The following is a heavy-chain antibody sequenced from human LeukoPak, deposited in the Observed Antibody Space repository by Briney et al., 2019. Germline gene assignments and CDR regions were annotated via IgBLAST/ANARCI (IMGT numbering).Heavy chain of an antibody. J-gene: IGHJ5*02. Sequence: GASVKVSCKASGYTFPSYYMHWVRQAPGQGLEWMGIINPSGGSTSYAQKFQGRVTKTRDTSTSTVYMELSKLTSEDRAVYEFPRNSIPSLVWFDPWPRETVVTLSS. CDR1: GYTFPSYY. D-gene: IGHD3-16*01. V-gene: IGHV1-46*03. CDR2: INPSGGST. CDR3: PRNSIPSLVWFDP.